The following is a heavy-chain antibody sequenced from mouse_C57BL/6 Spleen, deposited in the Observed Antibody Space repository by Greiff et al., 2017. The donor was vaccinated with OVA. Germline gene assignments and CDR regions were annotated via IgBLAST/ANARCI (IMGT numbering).Heavy chain of an antibody. CDR2: IYPGSGST. D-gene: IGHD1-1*01. V-gene: IGHV1-55*01. J-gene: IGHJ2*01. CDR3: ARPPYGSSQSYYFDY. CDR1: GYTFTSYW. Sequence: QVQLQQPGAELVKPGASVKMSCKASGYTFTSYWITWVKQRPGQGLEWIGDIYPGSGSTNYNEKFKSKATLTVDTSSSTAYMQLSSLTSEDSAVYYCARPPYGSSQSYYFDYWGQGTTLTVSS.